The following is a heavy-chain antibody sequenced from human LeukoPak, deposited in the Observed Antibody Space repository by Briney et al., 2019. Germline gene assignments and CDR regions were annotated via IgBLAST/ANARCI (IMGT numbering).Heavy chain of an antibody. J-gene: IGHJ4*02. V-gene: IGHV1-2*06. CDR1: GYTFTSYA. Sequence: ASVKVSCKASGYTFTSYAMHWVRQAPGQGLEWMGRINPNTGGTNYAQRFQGRIIMTRDTSINTAYMELTRLRSDDTAVYFCARKGDYEVDFDYWGQGTLVTVSS. CDR2: INPNTGGT. D-gene: IGHD4-17*01. CDR3: ARKGDYEVDFDY.